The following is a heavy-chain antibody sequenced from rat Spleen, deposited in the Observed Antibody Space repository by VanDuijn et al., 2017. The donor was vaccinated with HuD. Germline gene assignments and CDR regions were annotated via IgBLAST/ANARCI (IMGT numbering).Heavy chain of an antibody. Sequence: EVQLVESDGGSVQPGRSLKVSCAASGFTFSDYYMAWVRQSPTKGLEWVATVTDEGGGTYYRESVKGRFTISRDNAKSIVYLQMDSLRSEDTATYYWARQETNWELLWFAYWGQGTLVTVSS. CDR3: ARQETNWELLWFAY. CDR2: VTDEGGGT. D-gene: IGHD5-1*01. J-gene: IGHJ3*01. V-gene: IGHV5-7*01. CDR1: GFTFSDYY.